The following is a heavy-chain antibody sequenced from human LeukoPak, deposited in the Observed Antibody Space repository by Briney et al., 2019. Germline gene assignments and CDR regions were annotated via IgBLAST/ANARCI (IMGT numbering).Heavy chain of an antibody. J-gene: IGHJ4*02. CDR2: ISSSGSII. CDR1: GFTFSGYE. V-gene: IGHV3-48*03. D-gene: IGHD6-19*01. CDR3: ARDDAGYSSGWYWVY. Sequence: PGGSLRLSCAASGFTFSGYEMNWVRQAPGKGLEWVSYISSSGSIIYYADSVKGRFNISRDNAKNSLYLQMNSLRSEDTAVYYCARDDAGYSSGWYWVYWGQGTLVTVSS.